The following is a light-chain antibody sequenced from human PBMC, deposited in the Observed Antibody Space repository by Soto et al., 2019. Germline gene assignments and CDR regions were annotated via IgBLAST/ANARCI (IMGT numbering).Light chain of an antibody. J-gene: IGKJ3*01. Sequence: DIQMTQSPSTLSASVGDRVTITCRASQSISSWLAWYQQKPGKAPKLLIYKASSLENEVPSRFSGSGSGTDFTLTISSLQPDDFATYYCQQYNSSLFTFSPGTKVDIK. CDR1: QSISSW. CDR2: KAS. V-gene: IGKV1-5*03. CDR3: QQYNSSLFT.